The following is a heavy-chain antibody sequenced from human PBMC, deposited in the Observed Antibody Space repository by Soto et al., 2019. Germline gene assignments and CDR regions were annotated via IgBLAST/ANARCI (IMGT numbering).Heavy chain of an antibody. Sequence: QVQLVESGGGVVQPGRSLRLSCAASGFTFSSYGMHWVRQAPGKGLEWVAVIWYDGSNKYYADSVKGRFTISRDNSKKTLYLQMNSLRAEDTAVYYCARDSGQHTAYFDYWGQGTLVTVSS. V-gene: IGHV3-33*01. CDR2: IWYDGSNK. D-gene: IGHD2-2*02. CDR3: ARDSGQHTAYFDY. CDR1: GFTFSSYG. J-gene: IGHJ4*02.